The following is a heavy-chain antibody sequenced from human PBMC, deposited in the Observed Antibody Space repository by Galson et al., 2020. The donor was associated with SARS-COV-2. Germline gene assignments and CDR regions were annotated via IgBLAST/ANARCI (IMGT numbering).Heavy chain of an antibody. V-gene: IGHV1-69*13. CDR2: IIPIFGTA. J-gene: IGHJ6*02. Sequence: SVQVSCKASGGTFSSYAISWVRQAPGQGLEWMGGIIPIFGTANYAQKFQGRVTITADESTSTAYMELSSLRSEDTAVYYCARYDYGDYETPGGDYYYGMDVWGQGTTVTVSS. D-gene: IGHD4-17*01. CDR1: GGTFSSYA. CDR3: ARYDYGDYETPGGDYYYGMDV.